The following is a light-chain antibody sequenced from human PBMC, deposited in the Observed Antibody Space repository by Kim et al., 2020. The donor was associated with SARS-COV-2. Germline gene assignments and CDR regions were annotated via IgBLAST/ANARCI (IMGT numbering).Light chain of an antibody. CDR1: QSGSRTY. Sequence: YSGEGAILSCRASQSGSRTYFAWYQQKPGQAPRLLIYGPSSRATGIPYRFSGSVSGTYFTLTISRLEPEDFAVYYCQQYANSPGTFGQGTKVDIK. CDR3: QQYANSPGT. V-gene: IGKV3-20*01. CDR2: GPS. J-gene: IGKJ1*01.